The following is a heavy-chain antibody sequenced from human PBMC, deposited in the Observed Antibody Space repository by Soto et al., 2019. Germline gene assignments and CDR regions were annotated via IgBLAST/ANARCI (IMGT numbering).Heavy chain of an antibody. V-gene: IGHV3-33*01. J-gene: IGHJ4*02. CDR2: IRYDGSKK. CDR1: GFTFSNYG. D-gene: IGHD2-2*01. Sequence: PGGSLRLSCAASGFTFSNYGMHWARQAPGKGLEWVAAIRYDGSKKYYVDSVKGRFTISRDNTKNSLYLQMNSLRAEDTAIYYCAREVVVSRGASYFGYWGPGTLVTVSS. CDR3: AREVVVSRGASYFGY.